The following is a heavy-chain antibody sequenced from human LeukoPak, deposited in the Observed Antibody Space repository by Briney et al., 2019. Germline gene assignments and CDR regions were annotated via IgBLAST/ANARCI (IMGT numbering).Heavy chain of an antibody. J-gene: IGHJ4*02. CDR2: IYYSGST. CDR1: GGSISSYY. CDR3: AREGGPYRPLDY. V-gene: IGHV4-59*12. Sequence: SETLSLTCTVSGGSISSYYWSWIRQPPGKGLEWIGYIYYSGSTNYNPSLKGRVTISVDTSKNHISLQLTSVTAADTAVYYCAREGGPYRPLDYSGQGTLVTVSS.